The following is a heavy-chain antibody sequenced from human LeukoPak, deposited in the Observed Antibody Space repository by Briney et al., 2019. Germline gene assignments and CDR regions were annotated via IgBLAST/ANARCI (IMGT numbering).Heavy chain of an antibody. CDR1: GGTFSSYA. Sequence: SVTVSFTASGGTFSSYAISWVRQAPGQGLEWMGRIIPILGIANYAQKFQGRVTITADKSTSTAYMELSSLRSEDTAVYYCARGERGLQSHFDYWGQGTLVTVSS. CDR3: ARGERGLQSHFDY. J-gene: IGHJ4*02. CDR2: IIPILGIA. V-gene: IGHV1-69*04. D-gene: IGHD5-24*01.